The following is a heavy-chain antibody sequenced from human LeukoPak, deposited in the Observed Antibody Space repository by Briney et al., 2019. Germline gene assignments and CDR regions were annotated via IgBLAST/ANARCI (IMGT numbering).Heavy chain of an antibody. V-gene: IGHV3-20*04. Sequence: PGGSLRLSCAASGFPFQDSGLSWVRQAPGKGLEWISGINWNGDTTVYADSVKGRFTISRDNAKNSLYLQMNSLRADDTAFYYCARQTRGHVYYFDYWGQGTLVTVSS. J-gene: IGHJ4*02. CDR1: GFPFQDSG. CDR3: ARQTRGHVYYFDY. D-gene: IGHD5/OR15-5a*01. CDR2: INWNGDTT.